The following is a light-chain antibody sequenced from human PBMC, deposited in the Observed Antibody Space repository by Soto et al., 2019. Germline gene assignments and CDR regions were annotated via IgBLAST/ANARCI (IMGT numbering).Light chain of an antibody. V-gene: IGKV2-28*01. J-gene: IGKJ2*01. CDR1: QSLLHRNGYSS. Sequence: DIVMTQSPLSLPVSPGEPASISCRSSQSLLHRNGYSSLVWYLQKPGQSPRLLIYLASTRASGVPDKFSASGSGTVFTLKISRVEAEDVGIYYCMQALQTPYSFGQGTKLEI. CDR2: LAS. CDR3: MQALQTPYS.